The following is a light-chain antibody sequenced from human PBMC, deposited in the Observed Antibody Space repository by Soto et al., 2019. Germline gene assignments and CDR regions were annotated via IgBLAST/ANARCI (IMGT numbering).Light chain of an antibody. Sequence: DIQMTQSPSSVSASVVDRITITCRASQGISSWLAWYQQKQGKXPKLXIYAASSLQSGVPSRFSGSGPGTDFTITISSLQPEDFETYYCQQSFIAPWTFGQGTKVDIK. V-gene: IGKV1-12*01. CDR1: QGISSW. CDR3: QQSFIAPWT. CDR2: AAS. J-gene: IGKJ1*01.